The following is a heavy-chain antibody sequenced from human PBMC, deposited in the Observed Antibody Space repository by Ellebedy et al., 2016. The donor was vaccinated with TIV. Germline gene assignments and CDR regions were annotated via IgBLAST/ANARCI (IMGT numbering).Heavy chain of an antibody. V-gene: IGHV4-39*01. CDR2: FYYTGST. CDR3: ARWFGELLYVRWFDP. D-gene: IGHD3-10*01. CDR1: GGSFSCSSCY. Sequence: SETLSLTCTVSGGSFSCSSCYWGWIRQSPQKGLEWIGSFYYTGSTFYNPSLKSRVTISADTSKNQFSLRLSSVTAADTAVYYCARWFGELLYVRWFDPWGQGTLVTVSS. J-gene: IGHJ5*02.